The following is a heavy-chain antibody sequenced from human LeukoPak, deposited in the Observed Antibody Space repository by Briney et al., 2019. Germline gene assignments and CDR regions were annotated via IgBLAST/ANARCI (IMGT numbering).Heavy chain of an antibody. CDR3: ARDLGIFGDFDY. D-gene: IGHD3-3*01. CDR1: GFTSSSYW. CDR2: IKQDGSEK. V-gene: IGHV3-7*01. J-gene: IGHJ4*02. Sequence: GGSLRLSCAASGFTSSSYWMSWVRQAPGKGLEWVANIKQDGSEKYYVDSVKGRFTISRDNSRNTLFLQMDSLRSEDTAVYYCARDLGIFGDFDYWGQGTLVIVSS.